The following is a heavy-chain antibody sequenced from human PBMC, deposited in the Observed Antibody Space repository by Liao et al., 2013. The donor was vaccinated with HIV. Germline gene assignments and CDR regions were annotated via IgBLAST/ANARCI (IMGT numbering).Heavy chain of an antibody. J-gene: IGHJ4*02. CDR2: IYTSGRT. D-gene: IGHD5-24*01. CDR1: GGSISSGSYY. Sequence: QVQLQESGPGLVKPSQTLSLTCTVSGGSISSGSYYWSWIRQPAGKGLEWIGRIYTSGRTNYNPSLKSRVTISVDTSKNQFSLKLSSVTAADSALYYCARDGTGYSFDSWGQGTLVTVSS. V-gene: IGHV4-61*02. CDR3: ARDGTGYSFDS.